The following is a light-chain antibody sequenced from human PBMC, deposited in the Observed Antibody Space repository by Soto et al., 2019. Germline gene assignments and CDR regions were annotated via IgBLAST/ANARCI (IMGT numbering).Light chain of an antibody. CDR3: QQRSNWPLT. J-gene: IGKJ4*01. CDR1: QSVSSNS. V-gene: IGKV3D-20*02. CDR2: GAS. Sequence: EIVLTQSPGTLSLSTGERATLSCRASQSVSSNSFAWYQQKPGQAPRLLIYGASSRATGVADRFSGSGSGTEFTLTISSLEPEDFAVYYCQQRSNWPLTFGGGTKVDI.